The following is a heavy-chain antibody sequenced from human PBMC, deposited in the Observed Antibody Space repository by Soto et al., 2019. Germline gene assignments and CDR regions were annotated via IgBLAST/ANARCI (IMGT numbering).Heavy chain of an antibody. J-gene: IGHJ4*02. CDR3: ASSYCGGDCYPYYFDY. V-gene: IGHV3-30*03. CDR1: GFTFSSYG. CDR2: ISYDGSNK. Sequence: GGSLRLSCAASGFTFSSYGMHWVRQAPGKGLEWVAVISYDGSNKYYADSVKGRFTISRDNSKNTLYLQMNSLRAEDTAVYYCASSYCGGDCYPYYFDYWGQGTLVTVSS. D-gene: IGHD2-21*02.